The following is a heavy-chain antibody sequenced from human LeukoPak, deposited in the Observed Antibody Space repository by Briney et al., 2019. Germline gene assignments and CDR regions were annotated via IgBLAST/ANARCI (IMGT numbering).Heavy chain of an antibody. J-gene: IGHJ4*02. CDR1: GYTFTGYY. V-gene: IGHV1-2*02. Sequence: ASVKVSCKASGYTFTGYYMHWVRQAPGQGLEWMGWINPNSGGTNYAQKFQGRVTMTRDTSISTAYMELSRLRSDDTAVYYCARVRGSSGWNEFDYWGQGTLVTVSS. CDR2: INPNSGGT. D-gene: IGHD1-1*01. CDR3: ARVRGSSGWNEFDY.